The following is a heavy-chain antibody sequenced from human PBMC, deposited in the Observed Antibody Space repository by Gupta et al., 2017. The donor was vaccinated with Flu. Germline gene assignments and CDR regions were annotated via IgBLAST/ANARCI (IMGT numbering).Heavy chain of an antibody. V-gene: IGHV3-30*18. J-gene: IGHJ4*02. D-gene: IGHD6-13*01. CDR1: GFIFSIYG. Sequence: QVQLVESGGGVVQPGRSLKLSCAASGFIFSIYGMHWVRQAPGKGLEWVALISYDGSSKYYADSVKGRFTLSRDNSKNTLYLHMSSLTPEDTAVYYCAKDAASGQGSFDYWGQGTPVTVSS. CDR2: ISYDGSSK. CDR3: AKDAASGQGSFDY.